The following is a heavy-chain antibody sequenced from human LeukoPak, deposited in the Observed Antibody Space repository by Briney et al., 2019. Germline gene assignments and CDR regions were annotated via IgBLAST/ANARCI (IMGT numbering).Heavy chain of an antibody. CDR3: ARGPITMVRPSAFGP. V-gene: IGHV4-30-2*01. Sequence: PSQTLSLTCIVSGGSISSGGYFWSWIRQPPGKGLEWIGEINHSGSTNYNPSLKSRVTISVDTSKNQFSLKLSSVTAADTAVYYCARGPITMVRPSAFGPWGQGTLVTVSS. J-gene: IGHJ5*02. D-gene: IGHD3-10*01. CDR1: GGSISSGGYF. CDR2: INHSGST.